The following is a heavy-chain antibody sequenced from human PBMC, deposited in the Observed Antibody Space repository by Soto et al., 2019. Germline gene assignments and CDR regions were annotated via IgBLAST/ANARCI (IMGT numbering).Heavy chain of an antibody. D-gene: IGHD3-10*01. Sequence: GGSLRLSCAASGFTFSDYYMSWIRQAPGKGLEWVSYISSSGSTIYYADSVKGRFTISRDNAKNSLYLQMSSLRAEDTAVYYCASSSYGSGSYYNGELDYWGQGTLVTVSS. V-gene: IGHV3-11*04. CDR2: ISSSGSTI. CDR1: GFTFSDYY. CDR3: ASSSYGSGSYYNGELDY. J-gene: IGHJ4*02.